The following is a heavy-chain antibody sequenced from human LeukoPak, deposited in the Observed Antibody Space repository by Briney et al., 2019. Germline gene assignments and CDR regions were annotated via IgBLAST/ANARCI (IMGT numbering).Heavy chain of an antibody. J-gene: IGHJ4*02. CDR3: ARGRYCSGGSCYSGFSDY. CDR1: GGSFSGYY. Sequence: SETLSLTCAVYGGSFSGYYWSWIRQPPGKGLEWIGEINHRGSTNYNPSLKSRVTISVDTSKNQFSLKLSSVTAADTAVYYCARGRYCSGGSCYSGFSDYWGQGTLVTVSS. D-gene: IGHD2-15*01. CDR2: INHRGST. V-gene: IGHV4-34*01.